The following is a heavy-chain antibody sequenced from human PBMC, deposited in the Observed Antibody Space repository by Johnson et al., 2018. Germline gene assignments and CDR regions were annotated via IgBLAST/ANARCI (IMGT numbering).Heavy chain of an antibody. J-gene: IGHJ6*02. Sequence: QVQLQQWGAGLLKPSETLSLTCAVYGGSFSGYYWSWIRPPPGKGLEWIGEINHSGSTNYHPSLKSRVNIPVGTSKTQFSLKLSSVTAADKAVYYCAREGIAVAGTRYYYGMDVWGQGTTVTVSS. CDR3: AREGIAVAGTRYYYGMDV. V-gene: IGHV4-34*01. CDR2: INHSGST. CDR1: GGSFSGYY. D-gene: IGHD6-19*01.